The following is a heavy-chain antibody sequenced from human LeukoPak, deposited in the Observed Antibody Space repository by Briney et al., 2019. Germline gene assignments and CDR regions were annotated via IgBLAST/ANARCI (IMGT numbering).Heavy chain of an antibody. Sequence: PGGSLRLSCAASGFTFSSHTMNWVRQAPGKGLEWVSSISSTSTSIYHADSAKGRFTISRDNTKNSLYLQMDSLRAEDTAVYYCARGFRAFDFWGQGTMVTVFS. V-gene: IGHV3-21*01. CDR2: ISSTSTSI. CDR3: ARGFRAFDF. J-gene: IGHJ3*01. CDR1: GFTFSSHT.